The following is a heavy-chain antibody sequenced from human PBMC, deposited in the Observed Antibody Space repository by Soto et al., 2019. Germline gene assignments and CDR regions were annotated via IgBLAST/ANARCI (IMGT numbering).Heavy chain of an antibody. CDR3: ARDKVPYSSSWNNWFDT. V-gene: IGHV3-21*01. J-gene: IGHJ5*02. D-gene: IGHD6-13*01. Sequence: GGSLRLSCAASGFTFSSYSMNWVRQAPGKGLEWVSSISSSSSYIYYADSVKGRFTISRDNAKHSLYLQMNSLRAEETAVSYCARDKVPYSSSWNNWFDTWGEGTLVTVSS. CDR2: ISSSSSYI. CDR1: GFTFSSYS.